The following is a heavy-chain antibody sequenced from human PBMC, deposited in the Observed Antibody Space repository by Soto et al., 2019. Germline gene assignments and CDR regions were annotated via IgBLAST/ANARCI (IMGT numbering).Heavy chain of an antibody. D-gene: IGHD5-12*01. V-gene: IGHV3-53*01. CDR1: GFTVSRYD. Sequence: QLVESGGGLFQAGGSTRLSCLASGFTVSRYDMAWVRQAPGKGLEWASIIQTGGATYYTDSAQGRFTISRDNSRNTVYLQMNSLRVEDTGVYSCVRVLYDSGVVDFWGQGSPITVS. J-gene: IGHJ4*02. CDR2: IQTGGAT. CDR3: VRVLYDSGVVDF.